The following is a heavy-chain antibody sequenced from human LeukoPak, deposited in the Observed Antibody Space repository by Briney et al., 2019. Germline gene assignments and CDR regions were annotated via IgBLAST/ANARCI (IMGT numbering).Heavy chain of an antibody. CDR1: GDSISSYY. CDR2: IYYSGST. CDR3: AGGRGYYDSSGYYSAFDY. D-gene: IGHD3-22*01. V-gene: IGHV4-59*01. J-gene: IGHJ4*02. Sequence: PSETLSLTCTVSGDSISSYYWSWIRQPPGKGLEWIGYIYYSGSTNYNPSLKSRVTISVDTSKNQFSLRLSSVTAADTAVYYCAGGRGYYDSSGYYSAFDYWGQGTLVTVSS.